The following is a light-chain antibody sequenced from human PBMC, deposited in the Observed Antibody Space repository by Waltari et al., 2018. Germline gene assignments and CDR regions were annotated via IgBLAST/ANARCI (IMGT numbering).Light chain of an antibody. CDR1: SNDVGGFNY. CDR3: SSYAGSNTLEV. V-gene: IGLV2-14*03. CDR2: DVS. Sequence: QSALTQPASVSGSPGQSITISCTGTSNDVGGFNYVSWYQQHPGKAPTLMIYDVSNRPSGVSNRFSGSKSGNTASLPISGLQAEDEADYYCSSYAGSNTLEVFGGGTKLTVL. J-gene: IGLJ3*02.